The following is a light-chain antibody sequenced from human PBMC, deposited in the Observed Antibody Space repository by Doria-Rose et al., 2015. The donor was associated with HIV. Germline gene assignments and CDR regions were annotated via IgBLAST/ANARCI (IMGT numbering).Light chain of an antibody. CDR1: QIIDNY. CDR3: QQSYSTLLT. CDR2: AAS. Sequence: DRVTITCRAGQIIDNYLNWYQQKPGKAPKLLIYAASSLQSGVPSRFSGSGSGRDFTLTINSLQREDFATYSCQQSYSTLLTFGGGTKVEIK. V-gene: IGKV1-39*01. J-gene: IGKJ4*01.